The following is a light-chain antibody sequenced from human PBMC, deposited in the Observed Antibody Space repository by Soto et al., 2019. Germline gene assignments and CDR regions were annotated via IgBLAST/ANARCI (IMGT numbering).Light chain of an antibody. J-gene: IGLJ1*01. CDR3: LRYYDTIRV. Sequence: QAVVTQEPSLTVSPGGTVTLTCGSSTGTVTTYHFPYWVQQKAGQAPTALIFDTRNRHSWTPARFSGSLLGGKAALTLSGAEPEDEADYYCLRYYDTIRVFGGGTKVTVL. CDR1: TGTVTTYHF. V-gene: IGLV7-46*01. CDR2: DTR.